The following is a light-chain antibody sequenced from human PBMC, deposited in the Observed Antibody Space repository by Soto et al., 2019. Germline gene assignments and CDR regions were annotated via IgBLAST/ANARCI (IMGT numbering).Light chain of an antibody. CDR2: AAP. CDR1: QGISSS. J-gene: IGKJ1*01. V-gene: IGKV1-9*01. CDR3: QNFDSAPQT. Sequence: DIQWTEARSFLSACVGGRVTITCRASQGISSSLAWYQQREGKAPKVLIYAAPTLQSGAPSRFRGGGSGTEGTITISSLQPEDGQTYDCQNFDSAPQTFGQGTKVDIK.